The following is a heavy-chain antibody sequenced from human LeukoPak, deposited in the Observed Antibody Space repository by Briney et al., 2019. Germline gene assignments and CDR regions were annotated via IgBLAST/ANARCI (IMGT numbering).Heavy chain of an antibody. V-gene: IGHV5-51*01. D-gene: IGHD3-9*01. J-gene: IGHJ4*02. CDR3: ARLRGILTGYSDY. Sequence: GESLKISCKGSGYSFTSYWIGRVRQMPGKDLGWMGIIYPGDSDTGCSPSFEGQVSIAADKCISTAYLQWSSLKALDTAMYYCARLRGILTGYSDYWGQGTLVTVSS. CDR2: IYPGDSDT. CDR1: GYSFTSYW.